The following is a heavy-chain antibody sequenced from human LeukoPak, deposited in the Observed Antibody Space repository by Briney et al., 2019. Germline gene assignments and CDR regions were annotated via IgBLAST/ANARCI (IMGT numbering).Heavy chain of an antibody. Sequence: SETLSLTCAVYGGSFSGYYWSWIRRPPGKGLEWIGEINHSGSTNYNPSLKSRVTISVDTSKNQFSLKLSSVTAADTAVYYCARGPYSSGWYYSIDYWGQGTLVTVSS. CDR3: ARGPYSSGWYYSIDY. CDR2: INHSGST. D-gene: IGHD6-19*01. CDR1: GGSFSGYY. J-gene: IGHJ4*02. V-gene: IGHV4-34*01.